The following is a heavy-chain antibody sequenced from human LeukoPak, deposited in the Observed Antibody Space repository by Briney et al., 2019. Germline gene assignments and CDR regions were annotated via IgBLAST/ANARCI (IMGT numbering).Heavy chain of an antibody. CDR1: GGSISSGGYY. Sequence: SQTLSLTCTVSGGSISSGGYYWSWIRQHPGKGLEWVGHIAESGSTNYSPSLKSRVTISVDTSKNQFSLKLSSVTAADTAVYYCARVDYYPSRTYINWFDPWGQGTQVTVST. J-gene: IGHJ5*02. V-gene: IGHV4-31*03. CDR2: IAESGST. CDR3: ARVDYYPSRTYINWFDP. D-gene: IGHD3-10*01.